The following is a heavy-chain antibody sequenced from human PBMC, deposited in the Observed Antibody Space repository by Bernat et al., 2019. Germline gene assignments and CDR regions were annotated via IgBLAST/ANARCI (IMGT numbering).Heavy chain of an antibody. CDR2: ITSDGSST. V-gene: IGHV3-74*01. D-gene: IGHD5-18*01. J-gene: IGHJ6*02. Sequence: EVQLVESGGGLVQPGGSLRLSCAASGFTFSSYWMHWVRQAPGKGLVWVSRITSDGSSTSYAESVKGRFTITRDHPKNTLYLQMNSLRAEDTAVYYCARDHRGPDTAMAKGGPYYYYYGMDVWGQGTTVTVSS. CDR3: ARDHRGPDTAMAKGGPYYYYYGMDV. CDR1: GFTFSSYW.